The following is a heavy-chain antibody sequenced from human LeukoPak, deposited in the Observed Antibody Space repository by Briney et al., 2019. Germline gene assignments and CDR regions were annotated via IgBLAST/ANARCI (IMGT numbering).Heavy chain of an antibody. CDR1: GFTFSSHS. J-gene: IGHJ4*02. D-gene: IGHD3-22*01. CDR2: ISSSSSTI. CDR3: ARGAYYYED. Sequence: GGSLRLSCAASGFTFSSHSMNWVRQAPGQGLEWVSYISSSSSTIYYADSVKGRFTISRDNAKNSLYLQMNSLRAEDTAVYYCARGAYYYEDWGQGTLVTVSS. V-gene: IGHV3-48*01.